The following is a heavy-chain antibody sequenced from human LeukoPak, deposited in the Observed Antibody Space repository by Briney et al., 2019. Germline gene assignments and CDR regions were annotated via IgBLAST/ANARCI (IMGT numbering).Heavy chain of an antibody. CDR3: ARLIWGPNYFDY. Sequence: SETLSLTCTVSGGSISSYYWSWIRQPPGKGLEWIGYIYYSGSTNCNPSLKTRVTISVDTSKNQFSLKLSSVTAADTAVYYCARLIWGPNYFDYWGQGTLVTVSS. CDR2: IYYSGST. CDR1: GGSISSYY. V-gene: IGHV4-59*08. D-gene: IGHD3-16*01. J-gene: IGHJ4*02.